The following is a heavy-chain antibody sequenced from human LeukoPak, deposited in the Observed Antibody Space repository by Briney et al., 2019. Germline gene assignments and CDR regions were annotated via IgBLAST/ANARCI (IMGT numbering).Heavy chain of an antibody. CDR3: ARALDYYGSGSYYAY. D-gene: IGHD3-10*01. J-gene: IGHJ4*02. Sequence: GGSLRLSCAASGFTFNNYIMNWVRQAPGKGLEWVSSISSSSDYIYYADSVKGRFTISRDNAKNSLYLQMNSLRAEDTAVYYCARALDYYGSGSYYAYWGQGTLVTVSS. CDR2: ISSSSDYI. CDR1: GFTFNNYI. V-gene: IGHV3-21*01.